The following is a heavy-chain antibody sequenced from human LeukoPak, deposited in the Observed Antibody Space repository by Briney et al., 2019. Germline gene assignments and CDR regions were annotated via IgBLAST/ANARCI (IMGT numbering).Heavy chain of an antibody. CDR3: ARDGTNYDFWSGYSYNFDY. CDR2: IIPIFGTA. D-gene: IGHD3-3*01. Sequence: ASVKVSCKASGGTFSSYAISWVRQAPGQGLEWMGGIIPIFGTANYAQKFQGRVTITADESTSTAYMELSSLRSEDTAVYYCARDGTNYDFWSGYSYNFDYWGQGTLVTVSS. V-gene: IGHV1-69*13. CDR1: GGTFSSYA. J-gene: IGHJ4*02.